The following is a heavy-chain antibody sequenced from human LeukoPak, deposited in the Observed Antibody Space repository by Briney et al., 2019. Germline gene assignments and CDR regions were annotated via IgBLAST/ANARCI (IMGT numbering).Heavy chain of an antibody. CDR1: GGTFSSHA. J-gene: IGHJ4*02. Sequence: GSSVKVSCKASGGTFSSHAITWVRQAPGQGLEWMGGVNPIYHIPTYAQIFQGRVTITKDESTSTASMDLSSLTSEDTAVYYCARGRTTGEFGYWGQGTLVTVAS. V-gene: IGHV1-69*05. CDR3: ARGRTTGEFGY. D-gene: IGHD4-11*01. CDR2: VNPIYHIP.